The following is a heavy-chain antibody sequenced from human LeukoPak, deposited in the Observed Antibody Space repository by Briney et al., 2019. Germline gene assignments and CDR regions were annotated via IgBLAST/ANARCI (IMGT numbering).Heavy chain of an antibody. D-gene: IGHD3-10*01. CDR3: ARALPLGRFGELVVY. CDR2: IYTSGST. Sequence: SETLSLTCTVSGGSISSGSYYWSWIRQPAGKGLEWIGRIYTSGSTNYNPSLKSRVTISVDTSKNQFSLKLSSVTAADTAVYYCARALPLGRFGELVVYWGQGTLVTVSS. V-gene: IGHV4-61*02. J-gene: IGHJ4*02. CDR1: GGSISSGSYY.